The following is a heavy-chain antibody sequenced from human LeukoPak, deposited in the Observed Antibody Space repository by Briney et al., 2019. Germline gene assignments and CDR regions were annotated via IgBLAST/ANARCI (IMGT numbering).Heavy chain of an antibody. D-gene: IGHD3-22*01. J-gene: IGHJ4*02. CDR3: ARGGAYYDSSGYPNTFDY. CDR2: IIPILGTA. V-gene: IGHV1-69*13. Sequence: SVKVSCKASGGTFSSYAISWVRQAPGQGLEWMGGIIPILGTANYAQKFQGRVTITADESTSTAYMELSSLRSEDTAVYYCARGGAYYDSSGYPNTFDYWGQGTLVTVSS. CDR1: GGTFSSYA.